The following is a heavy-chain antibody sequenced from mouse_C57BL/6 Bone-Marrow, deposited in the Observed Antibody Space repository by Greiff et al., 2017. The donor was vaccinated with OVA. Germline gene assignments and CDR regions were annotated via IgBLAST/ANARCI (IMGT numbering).Heavy chain of an antibody. CDR1: GFTFSSYG. CDR3: DRRGDYYGLDY. V-gene: IGHV5-6*02. J-gene: IGHJ3*01. D-gene: IGHD1-1*01. CDR2: ISSGGSYT. Sequence: EVLLVESGGDLVKPGGSLKLSCAASGFTFSSYGMSWVRQTPDKRLEWVATISSGGSYTYYPDSVKGRFTISRDNAKNTLYLQMSSLKSEDTGMCYCDRRGDYYGLDYWGQGTLVTVSA.